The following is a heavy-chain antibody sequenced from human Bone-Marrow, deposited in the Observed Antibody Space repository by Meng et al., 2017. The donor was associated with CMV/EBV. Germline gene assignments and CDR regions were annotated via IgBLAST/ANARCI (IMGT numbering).Heavy chain of an antibody. J-gene: IGHJ4*02. CDR1: GFTFTKHW. Sequence: GESLKISCAASGFTFTKHWMHWVRQAPGKGLEWVSRINGDATRTSYVDSVEGRFTITRDNAKNTVHLQMNSLGVEDTAVYYCARDGGSTVCDYWGQGVLVNVAS. CDR3: ARDGGSTVCDY. V-gene: IGHV3-74*01. CDR2: INGDATRT. D-gene: IGHD3-16*01.